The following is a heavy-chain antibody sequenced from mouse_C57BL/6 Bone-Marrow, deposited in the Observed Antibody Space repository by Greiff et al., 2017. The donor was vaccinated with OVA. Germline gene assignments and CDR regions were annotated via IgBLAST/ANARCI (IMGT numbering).Heavy chain of an antibody. Sequence: DVKLVESGGGLVKPGGSLKLSCAASGFTFSDYGMHWVRQAPEKGLEWVAYISSGSSTIYYAATVKGRFTISRDNAKNTLFLQMTSLRSEDTAMYYCAREYYGSSYDYYAMDYWGQGTSVTVSS. D-gene: IGHD1-1*01. CDR2: ISSGSSTI. V-gene: IGHV5-17*01. CDR1: GFTFSDYG. CDR3: AREYYGSSYDYYAMDY. J-gene: IGHJ4*01.